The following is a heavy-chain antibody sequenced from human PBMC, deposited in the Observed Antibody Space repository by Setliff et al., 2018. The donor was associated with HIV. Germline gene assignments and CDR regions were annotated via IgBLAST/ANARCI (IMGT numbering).Heavy chain of an antibody. J-gene: IGHJ4*02. V-gene: IGHV3-48*04. CDR3: ARDPGSGWYVNRYLDY. Sequence: GGSLRLSCEVSGFTFDAYSMNWFRQAPGKGLEWISYIRVGGTTTSYADSVRGRFTISTDNAKKSLYLQMNSLRAEDTAVYYCARDPGSGWYVNRYLDYWGQGTLVTVSS. D-gene: IGHD6-19*01. CDR1: GFTFDAYS. CDR2: IRVGGTTT.